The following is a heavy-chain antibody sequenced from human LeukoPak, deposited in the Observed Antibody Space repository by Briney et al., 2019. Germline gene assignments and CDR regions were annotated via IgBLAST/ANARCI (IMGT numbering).Heavy chain of an antibody. V-gene: IGHV4-39*01. CDR3: ARHRSGAYSYGVLDY. CDR1: GGSITSSY. Sequence: SETLSLTCTVSGGSITSSYWSWIRQPPGKGLEWIGSIYYSGNTYYNPSLKSRVTISVDTSKNQFSLKLSSVTAADTAVYYCARHRSGAYSYGVLDYWGQGTLVTVSS. D-gene: IGHD5-18*01. CDR2: IYYSGNT. J-gene: IGHJ4*02.